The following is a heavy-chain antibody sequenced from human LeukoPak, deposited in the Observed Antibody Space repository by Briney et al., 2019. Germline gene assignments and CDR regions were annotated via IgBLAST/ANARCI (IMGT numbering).Heavy chain of an antibody. CDR1: GFTFSNAW. CDR2: ISGGSSTI. CDR3: ASGGSYSDY. D-gene: IGHD3-16*01. V-gene: IGHV3-11*01. J-gene: IGHJ4*02. Sequence: GGSLRLSCAASGFTFSNAWMSWVRQAPGKGLEWVSNISGGSSTIEYADSVKGRFTISRDNAKNSMYLQMNSLRAEDTAMYYCASGGSYSDYWGQGTLVTASS.